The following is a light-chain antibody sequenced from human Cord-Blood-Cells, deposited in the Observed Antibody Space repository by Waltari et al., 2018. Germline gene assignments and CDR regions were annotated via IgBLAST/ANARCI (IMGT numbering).Light chain of an antibody. CDR3: AAWDDSLNGYV. Sequence: QSVLTQPPSASGTPGQRVTIPCFGRSPNIGSKSAHWYQQLPGTAPKLLIYSNNQRPSGVPDRFSGSKSGTSASLAISGLQSEDEADYYCAAWDDSLNGYVFGTGTKVTVL. CDR1: SPNIGSKS. J-gene: IGLJ1*01. V-gene: IGLV1-44*01. CDR2: SNN.